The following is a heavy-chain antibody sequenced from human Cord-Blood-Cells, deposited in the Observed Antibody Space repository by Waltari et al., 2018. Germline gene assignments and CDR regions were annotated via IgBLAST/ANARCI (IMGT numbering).Heavy chain of an antibody. CDR1: GYSISSGYY. V-gene: IGHV4-38-2*02. CDR2: IYHSGST. D-gene: IGHD2-15*01. Sequence: QVQLQESGPGLVKPSETLSLTCTVSGYSISSGYYWGWIRPPPGKGPEWIGSIYHSGSTYYNPSLKSRVTISVDTSKNQFSLKLSSVTAADTAVYYCARAVESCSGGSCYSYYYGMDVWGQGTTVTVSS. J-gene: IGHJ6*02. CDR3: ARAVESCSGGSCYSYYYGMDV.